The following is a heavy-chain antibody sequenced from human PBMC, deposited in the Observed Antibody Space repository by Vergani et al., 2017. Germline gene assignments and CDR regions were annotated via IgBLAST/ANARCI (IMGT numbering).Heavy chain of an antibody. J-gene: IGHJ3*02. CDR1: GFTFSSYA. Sequence: EVQLLESGGGLVQPGGSLRLSCAASGFTFSSYAMSWVRQAPGKGLEWVSYISSSSSTIYYADSVKGRFTISRDNAKNSLYLQMNSLRAEDTAVYYCARRGWAFDIWGQGTMVTVSS. V-gene: IGHV3-48*01. CDR2: ISSSSSTI. D-gene: IGHD2-15*01. CDR3: ARRGWAFDI.